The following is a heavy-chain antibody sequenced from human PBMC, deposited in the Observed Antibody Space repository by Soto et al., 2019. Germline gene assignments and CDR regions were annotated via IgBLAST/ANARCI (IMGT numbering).Heavy chain of an antibody. V-gene: IGHV3-7*03. CDR3: AKERGPDYYSYMDV. CDR2: IKQDGSEK. J-gene: IGHJ6*03. CDR1: GLTFSSYW. Sequence: GGSLRLSCAASGLTFSSYWMSWVRQAPGKGLEWVANIKQDGSEKYYVDSVKGRFTISRDNAKNSLYLQMNSLRAEDTAVYYWAKERGPDYYSYMDVWGKGTRVTVA.